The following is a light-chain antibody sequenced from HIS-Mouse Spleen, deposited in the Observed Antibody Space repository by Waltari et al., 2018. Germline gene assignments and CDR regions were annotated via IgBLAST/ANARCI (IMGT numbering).Light chain of an antibody. CDR2: EVS. V-gene: IGLV2-8*01. Sequence: QSALTQPPSASWSPGQSVTISCTGTSSDVGGYTYVSWYQQHPGKAPKLMIDEVSKRPSGVPDRFSGSKSGNTASLTVSGLQAEDEADYYCSSYAGSNNSLYVFGTGTKVTVL. CDR1: SSDVGGYTY. J-gene: IGLJ1*01. CDR3: SSYAGSNNSLYV.